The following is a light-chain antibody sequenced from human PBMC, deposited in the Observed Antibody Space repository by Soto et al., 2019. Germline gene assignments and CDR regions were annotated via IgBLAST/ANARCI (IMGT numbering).Light chain of an antibody. V-gene: IGKV3-15*01. Sequence: EIVMTQSPATLSVSPGERATLSCRASQSVSSNLAWYQQKPGQAPRLRIYGASTRATGIPDRFSGSGSGTDFTLTISSLQPDDFATYYCQQYNGHSTWTSGQGTKVDI. CDR1: QSVSSN. CDR2: GAS. J-gene: IGKJ1*01. CDR3: QQYNGHSTWT.